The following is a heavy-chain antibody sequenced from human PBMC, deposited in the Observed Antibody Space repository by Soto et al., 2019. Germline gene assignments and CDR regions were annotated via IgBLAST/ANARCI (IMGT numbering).Heavy chain of an antibody. CDR1: GFTFSSYG. CDR2: IWYDGSNK. Sequence: GGSLRLSCAASGFTFSSYGMHWVRQAPGKGLEWVAVIWYDGSNKYYADSVKGRFTISRDNSKNTLYLQMNSLGAEDTAVYYCARTTTIFGVEDFDYWGQGTLVHVSS. CDR3: ARTTTIFGVEDFDY. V-gene: IGHV3-33*01. D-gene: IGHD3-3*01. J-gene: IGHJ4*03.